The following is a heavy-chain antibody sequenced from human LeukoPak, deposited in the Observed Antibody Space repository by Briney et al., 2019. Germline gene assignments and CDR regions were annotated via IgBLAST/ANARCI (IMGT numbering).Heavy chain of an antibody. Sequence: GGSLRLSCAASGFTFSSYAMHWVRQAPGKGLEWVAVISYDGSNKYYADSVKGRFTISRDNSKNTLYLQMNSLRAEDTAVYYCARGLSEHNGWYYFDYWGQGTLVTVSS. D-gene: IGHD6-19*01. V-gene: IGHV3-30*04. CDR1: GFTFSSYA. J-gene: IGHJ4*02. CDR2: ISYDGSNK. CDR3: ARGLSEHNGWYYFDY.